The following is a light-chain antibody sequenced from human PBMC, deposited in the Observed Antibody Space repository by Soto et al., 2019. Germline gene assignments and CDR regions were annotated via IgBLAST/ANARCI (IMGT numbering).Light chain of an antibody. Sequence: DIQMTQSPSTLSAFVGDRVTITCGASQSISSWLAWYQQKPGKAPKFLIYDASSLESGVPSRFSGSGSGTIFTLTISSLQPDDFATYYCQHYNSYPWTFGQGTKVDIK. CDR1: QSISSW. J-gene: IGKJ1*01. V-gene: IGKV1-5*01. CDR3: QHYNSYPWT. CDR2: DAS.